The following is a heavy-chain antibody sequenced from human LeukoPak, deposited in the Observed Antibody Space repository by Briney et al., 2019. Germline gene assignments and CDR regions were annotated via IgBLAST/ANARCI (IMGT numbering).Heavy chain of an antibody. V-gene: IGHV3-11*04. J-gene: IGHJ6*03. CDR2: ISNTGSTT. Sequence: PGGSLRLSCAASGFTFSDNYMSWIRQAPGKGLEWVSYISNTGSTTYYADSVKGRFTISRGNAKNSLYLKMNSLRAEDTAVYYCARDGAVTMVRGVILTYYYYMDVWGKGTTVTVSS. CDR3: ARDGAVTMVRGVILTYYYYMDV. D-gene: IGHD3-10*01. CDR1: GFTFSDNY.